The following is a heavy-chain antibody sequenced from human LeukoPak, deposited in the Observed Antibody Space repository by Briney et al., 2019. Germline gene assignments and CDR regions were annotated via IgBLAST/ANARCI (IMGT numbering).Heavy chain of an antibody. CDR1: GFTFSDYS. CDR2: ISSSGSTI. CDR3: ARGWLYYGSGSYSDY. V-gene: IGHV3-48*01. D-gene: IGHD3-10*01. J-gene: IGHJ4*02. Sequence: GGSLRLSCAASGFTFSDYSMNWVRQAPGKGLEWVSYISSSGSTIYYADSVKGRFTISRDNAKNSLYLQMNSLRAEDTAVYYCARGWLYYGSGSYSDYWGQGTLVTVSS.